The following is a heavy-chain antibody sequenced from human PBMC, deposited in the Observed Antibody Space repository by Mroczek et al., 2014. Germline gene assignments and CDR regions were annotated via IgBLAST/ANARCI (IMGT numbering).Heavy chain of an antibody. V-gene: IGHV3-11*01. CDR3: ARENSGYSYGEVYYYGMDV. D-gene: IGHD5-18*01. CDR1: GFTFSDYY. CDR2: ISSSGSTI. J-gene: IGHJ6*02. Sequence: QVQLVQSGGGLVKPGGSLRLSCAASGFTFSDYYMSWIRQAPGKGLEWVSYISSSGSTIYYADSVKGRFTISRDNAKNSLYLQMNSLRAEDTAVYYCARENSGYSYGEVYYYGMDVVGPRGPRVTVSS.